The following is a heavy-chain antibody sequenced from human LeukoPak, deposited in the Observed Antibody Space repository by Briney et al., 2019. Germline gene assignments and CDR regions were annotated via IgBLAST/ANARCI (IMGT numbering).Heavy chain of an antibody. CDR2: INPNSGGT. D-gene: IGHD3-10*01. J-gene: IGHJ5*02. CDR3: ARGAGEFGELLTNWFDP. Sequence: ASVKVSCKASGYTFTGYYMHWVRQAPGQGLEWMGWINPNSGGTNYAQKFQGRVTMTRDTSISTAYMELSRLRSDDTAVYYCARGAGEFGELLTNWFDPWGQGTLVTVSS. V-gene: IGHV1-2*02. CDR1: GYTFTGYY.